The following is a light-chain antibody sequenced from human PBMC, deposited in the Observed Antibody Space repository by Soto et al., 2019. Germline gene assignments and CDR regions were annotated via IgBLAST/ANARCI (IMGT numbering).Light chain of an antibody. CDR2: GAS. J-gene: IGKJ5*01. V-gene: IGKV3-20*01. CDR1: QSVSSSY. CDR3: QQYSSSSIT. Sequence: EIVLTQSPGTLSLSPGARATLSCRASQSVSSSYIAWHQQKPGQAPRLIIPGASSRATGTPDRISGSGSGTDTTLTISRLEHEYSTVYYQQQYSSSSITFGQGTRLEIK.